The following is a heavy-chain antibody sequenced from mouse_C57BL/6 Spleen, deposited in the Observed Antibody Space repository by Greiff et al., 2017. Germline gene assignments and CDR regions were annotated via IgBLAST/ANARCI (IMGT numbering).Heavy chain of an antibody. CDR2: YPGSGNTY. J-gene: IGHJ3*01. CDR1: YTFTDYYM. CDR3: GDYDGFAY. Sequence: VQLQQSGPELVKPGASVKMSCKASGYTFTDYYMHWVKQKPGKGLEWIGEIYPGSGNTYYNEKFKGKATLTADTSSSTAYMQLSSLTSEDSAVYFCAGDYDGFAYWGQGTLVTVSA. D-gene: IGHD2-4*01. V-gene: IGHV1-83*01.